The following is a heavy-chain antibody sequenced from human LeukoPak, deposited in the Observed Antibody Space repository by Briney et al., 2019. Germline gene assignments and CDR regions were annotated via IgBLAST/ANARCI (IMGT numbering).Heavy chain of an antibody. CDR2: IYGSGST. Sequence: PSETLSLTCTVSGASVSSDTYYWNWMRQPSGKGLEWIGYIYGSGSTDYHPSLKSRVTISVDSSLNHLSLKLTSVTPTDTAVYYCVANGEYWAQGTLVTVSS. CDR1: GASVSSDTYY. J-gene: IGHJ4*02. V-gene: IGHV4-61*03. CDR3: VANGEY.